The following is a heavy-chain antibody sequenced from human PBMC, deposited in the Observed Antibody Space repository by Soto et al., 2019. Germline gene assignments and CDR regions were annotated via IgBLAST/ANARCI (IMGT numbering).Heavy chain of an antibody. CDR2: INPSGGST. CDR3: AREGDSDYGSYGIDV. Sequence: QVQLVQSGAEVKKPGASVKVSCKASGYTFTSYYMHWVRQAPGQGLEWMGIINPSGGSTSYAQKFQGRVTMTRDTSTSTVYMELSSLRSDDTAVYYCAREGDSDYGSYGIDVWGQGTTVTVSS. CDR1: GYTFTSYY. V-gene: IGHV1-46*01. D-gene: IGHD4-17*01. J-gene: IGHJ6*02.